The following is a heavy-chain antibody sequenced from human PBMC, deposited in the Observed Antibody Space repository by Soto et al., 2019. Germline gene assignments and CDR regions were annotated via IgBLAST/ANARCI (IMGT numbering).Heavy chain of an antibody. CDR3: ARTIAAAVHREWFDP. J-gene: IGHJ5*02. Sequence: PSETLSLTCTVSGGSISSYYWSWIRQPAGKGLEWIGRIHTSGSTNYNPSLKSRVTMSVDTSKNQFSLKLSSVTAADTAVYYCARTIAAAVHREWFDPWGQGTLVTVSS. CDR2: IHTSGST. D-gene: IGHD6-13*01. CDR1: GGSISSYY. V-gene: IGHV4-4*07.